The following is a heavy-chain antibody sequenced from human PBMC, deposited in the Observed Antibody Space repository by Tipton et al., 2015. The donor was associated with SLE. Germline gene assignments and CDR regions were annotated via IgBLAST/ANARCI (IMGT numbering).Heavy chain of an antibody. V-gene: IGHV3-21*01. CDR3: ARVDTAMVGDYYFDY. Sequence: SLRLSCAASGFTFSSYSMNWVRQAPGKGLEWVSSIISSSSYIYYADSVKGRFTISRDNAKNSLYLQRNSLRAEDTAVYYFARVDTAMVGDYYFDYWGQGTLVTVSS. CDR1: GFTFSSYS. D-gene: IGHD5-18*01. J-gene: IGHJ4*02. CDR2: IISSSSYI.